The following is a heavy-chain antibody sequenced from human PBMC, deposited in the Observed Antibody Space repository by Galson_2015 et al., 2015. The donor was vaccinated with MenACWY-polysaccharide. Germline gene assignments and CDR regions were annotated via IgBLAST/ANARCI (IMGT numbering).Heavy chain of an antibody. J-gene: IGHJ6*03. CDR3: ARVFSGPDAIPVSYYFYYMDV. D-gene: IGHD2-2*01. CDR2: IKKDGSEK. CDR1: GFTFKNYW. V-gene: IGHV3-7*01. Sequence: SLRLSCAVSGFTFKNYWMSWVRQAPGKGLEWVANIKKDGSEKYCVDSVKGRFTISRDNARNSLYLQMNGLRAEDTAVYYCARVFSGPDAIPVSYYFYYMDVWVKGTTVTVSS.